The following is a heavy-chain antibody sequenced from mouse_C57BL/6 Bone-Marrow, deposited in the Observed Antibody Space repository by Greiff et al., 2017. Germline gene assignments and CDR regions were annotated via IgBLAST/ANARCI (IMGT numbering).Heavy chain of an antibody. CDR2: IDPSDSYT. Sequence: QVQLQQPGAELVMPGASVKLSCKASGYTFTSYWMHWVKQRPGQGLEWIGEIDPSDSYTNYNQQFKGKSTLTVDKSSSTAYMQLSSLTSEDSAVYYCARIYYDYKYFDVWGTGTTVTVSS. J-gene: IGHJ1*03. D-gene: IGHD2-4*01. CDR3: ARIYYDYKYFDV. V-gene: IGHV1-69*01. CDR1: GYTFTSYW.